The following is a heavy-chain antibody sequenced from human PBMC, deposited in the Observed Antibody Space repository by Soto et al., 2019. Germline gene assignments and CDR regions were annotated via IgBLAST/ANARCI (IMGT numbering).Heavy chain of an antibody. V-gene: IGHV3-30-3*01. CDR3: ARNIIYFDS. CDR1: GFTFGNFA. Sequence: GGSLRLSCAASGFTFGNFALDWVRQAPGKGLEWVASISYDGTNEHYADSVRGRFTVSRDNSKNTVYLQLQSLRVDDTAVYFCARNIIYFDSWGQGTLVTVSS. J-gene: IGHJ4*02. CDR2: ISYDGTNE. D-gene: IGHD3-3*02.